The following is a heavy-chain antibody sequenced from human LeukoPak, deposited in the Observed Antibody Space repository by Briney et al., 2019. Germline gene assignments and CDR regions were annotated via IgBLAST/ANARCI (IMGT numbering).Heavy chain of an antibody. Sequence: GASVKVSCKASGYTFTGYYMHWVRQAPGQGLEWMGWINPNRGGTNYAQKFQGRVTMTTDTSTSTAYMELRSLRSDDTAVYYCARDLATYYDFWSGYYGFDYWGQGTLVTVSS. J-gene: IGHJ4*02. CDR3: ARDLATYYDFWSGYYGFDY. V-gene: IGHV1-2*02. CDR2: INPNRGGT. CDR1: GYTFTGYY. D-gene: IGHD3-3*01.